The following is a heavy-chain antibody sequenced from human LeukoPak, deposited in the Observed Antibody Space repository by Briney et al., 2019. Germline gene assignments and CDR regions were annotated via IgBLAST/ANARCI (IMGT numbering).Heavy chain of an antibody. V-gene: IGHV4-34*01. CDR2: INHSGST. CDR3: ARGIIAPTD. CDR1: GGSSSGYY. J-gene: IGHJ4*02. Sequence: PSETLSLTCAVYGGSSSGYYWSWIRQPPGKGLEWIGEINHSGSTNYNPSLKSRVTISVDTSKNQFSLKLSSVTAADTAVYYCARGIIAPTDWGQGTLVTVSS. D-gene: IGHD6-13*01.